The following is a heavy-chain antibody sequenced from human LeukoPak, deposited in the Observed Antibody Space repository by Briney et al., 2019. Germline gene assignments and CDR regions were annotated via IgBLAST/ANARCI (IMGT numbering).Heavy chain of an antibody. D-gene: IGHD2-2*01. Sequence: APVKVSCKASGYTFTSYDINWVRQATGQGLEWMGWMNPNSGNTGYAQKFQGRVTMTRNTSISTAYMELSSLRSEDTAVYYCARGASTSWIVDYWGQGTLVTVSS. CDR1: GYTFTSYD. J-gene: IGHJ4*02. V-gene: IGHV1-8*01. CDR3: ARGASTSWIVDY. CDR2: MNPNSGNT.